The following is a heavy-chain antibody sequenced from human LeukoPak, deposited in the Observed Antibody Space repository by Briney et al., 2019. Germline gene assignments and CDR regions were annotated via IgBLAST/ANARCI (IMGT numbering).Heavy chain of an antibody. V-gene: IGHV4-61*01. CDR2: IYYSVTS. CDR3: ARGSGGDGSGSL. Sequence: SETLSLTCTVSGDSISSGNYYWSWIRQPPGKGLEWIGYIYYSVTSDYNPSLKSRVAMSVDMSTNQISLKLSSVTAADTAVYYCARGSGGDGSGSLWGQGTLVTVSS. CDR1: GDSISSGNYY. J-gene: IGHJ4*02. D-gene: IGHD3-10*01.